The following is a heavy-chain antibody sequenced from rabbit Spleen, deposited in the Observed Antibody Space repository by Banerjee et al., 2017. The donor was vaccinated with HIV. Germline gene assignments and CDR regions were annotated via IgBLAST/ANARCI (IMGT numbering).Heavy chain of an antibody. J-gene: IGHJ4*01. Sequence: QSLEESGGDLVKPGASLTLTCTASEFSFSNNVYMCWVRQAPGKGLEWIGCIYTGDGISTAYASWAKGRFTVSKTSSTTVTLQLTSLTAADTATYFCARDGAGGSYFALWGPGTLVTVS. V-gene: IGHV1S40*01. D-gene: IGHD8-1*01. CDR2: IYTGDGIST. CDR3: ARDGAGGSYFAL. CDR1: EFSFSNNVY.